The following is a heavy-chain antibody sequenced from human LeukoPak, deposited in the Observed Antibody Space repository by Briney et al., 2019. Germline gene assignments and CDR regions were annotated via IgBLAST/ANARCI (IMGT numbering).Heavy chain of an antibody. CDR2: IYPGDSDT. J-gene: IGHJ5*02. D-gene: IGHD4-17*01. CDR1: GYSFTSYW. CDR3: ARRVYRDYGGPRWFDP. Sequence: PGESLKISCKGSGYSFTSYWIGWVRQMPGKGLEWMGIIYPGDSDTRYSPSFQGQVTISADKSISTAYLQWSSLKASDTAMYYCARRVYRDYGGPRWFDPWGQGTLVTVSS. V-gene: IGHV5-51*01.